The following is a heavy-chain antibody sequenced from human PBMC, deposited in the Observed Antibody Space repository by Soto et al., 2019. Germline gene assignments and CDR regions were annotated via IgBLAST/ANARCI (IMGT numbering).Heavy chain of an antibody. CDR3: ARDMFQLPPTSPVDGTLGD. D-gene: IGHD6-19*01. J-gene: IGHJ4*02. Sequence: GGSLRLSCAASGFTFSSYGMHWVRQAPGKGLEWVAVIWYDGSNKYYADSVKGRFTISRDNSKNTLYLQMNSLRAEDTAVYYCARDMFQLPPTSPVDGTLGDWGQGTLVTVSS. CDR2: IWYDGSNK. V-gene: IGHV3-33*01. CDR1: GFTFSSYG.